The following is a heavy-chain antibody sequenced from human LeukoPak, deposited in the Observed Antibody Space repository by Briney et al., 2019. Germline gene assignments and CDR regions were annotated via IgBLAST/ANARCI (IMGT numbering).Heavy chain of an antibody. CDR2: INGEGSST. CDR3: ARPKFDSSGYYGY. D-gene: IGHD3-22*01. CDR1: GFTFSSYW. V-gene: IGHV3-74*01. J-gene: IGHJ4*02. Sequence: GGSLRLSCAASGFTFSSYWMHWVRQAPGKGLVWVSRINGEGSSTSYADSVKGRFTISRDNAKNMLYLQMNSLRAEDTAVYYCARPKFDSSGYYGYWGQGTLVTVSS.